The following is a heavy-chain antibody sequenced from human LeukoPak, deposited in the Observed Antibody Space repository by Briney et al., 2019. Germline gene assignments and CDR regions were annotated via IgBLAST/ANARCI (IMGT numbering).Heavy chain of an antibody. D-gene: IGHD3-22*01. V-gene: IGHV1-69*04. Sequence: SVKVSYKASGGTFSSYAISWVRQAPGQGLEWMGRIIPILGIANYAQKFQGRVTITADKSTSTAYMELSSLRSEDTAVYYCAGDEYYYDSSVYGYWGQGTLVTVSS. J-gene: IGHJ4*02. CDR1: GGTFSSYA. CDR3: AGDEYYYDSSVYGY. CDR2: IIPILGIA.